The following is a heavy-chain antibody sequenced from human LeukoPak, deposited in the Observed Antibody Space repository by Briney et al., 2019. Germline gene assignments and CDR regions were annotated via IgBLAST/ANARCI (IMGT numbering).Heavy chain of an antibody. V-gene: IGHV1-18*01. CDR3: ARDGPRYCSSTSCYNWFDP. J-gene: IGHJ5*02. D-gene: IGHD2-2*01. CDR2: ISAYNGNT. CDR1: GYTFTSYG. Sequence: GASVKVSCKASGYTFTSYGISWVRQAPGQGLEWMGWISAYNGNTNYAQKLQGRVTMTTETSTSTAYMERRSLRSDDTAVYYCARDGPRYCSSTSCYNWFDPWGQGTLVTVSS.